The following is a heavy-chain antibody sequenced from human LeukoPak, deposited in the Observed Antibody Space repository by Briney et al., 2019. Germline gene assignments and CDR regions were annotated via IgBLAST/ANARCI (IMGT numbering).Heavy chain of an antibody. V-gene: IGHV3-30*18. Sequence: GGSLRLSCAASGFTFSSYGMHWVRQAPGKGLEWVAVISYDGSNKYYADSVKGRFTISRDNSKNTLYLQMNSLRAEDTAVYYCAKVWYGDYYYYMDVWGKGTTVTVSS. CDR2: ISYDGSNK. J-gene: IGHJ6*03. CDR3: AKVWYGDYYYYMDV. D-gene: IGHD4-17*01. CDR1: GFTFSSYG.